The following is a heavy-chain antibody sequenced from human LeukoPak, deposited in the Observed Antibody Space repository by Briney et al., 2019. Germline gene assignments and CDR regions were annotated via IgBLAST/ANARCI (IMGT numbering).Heavy chain of an antibody. V-gene: IGHV1-8*03. CDR2: MNPNSGNT. Sequence: ASVKVSCKASGYTFTSYDINWVRQATGQGLEWMGWMNPNSGNTGYAQKFQGRVTITRNTSISTAYMELSSLRSEDTAVYYCARGPILRFLEWSQRYYYYMDVWGKGTTVTVFS. CDR1: GYTFTSYD. CDR3: ARGPILRFLEWSQRYYYYMDV. J-gene: IGHJ6*03. D-gene: IGHD3-3*01.